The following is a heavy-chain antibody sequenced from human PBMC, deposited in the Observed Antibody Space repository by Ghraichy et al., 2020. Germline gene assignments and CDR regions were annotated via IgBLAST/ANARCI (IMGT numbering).Heavy chain of an antibody. V-gene: IGHV4-59*01. D-gene: IGHD3-16*01. CDR3: ARGWGYFPF. Sequence: SETLSLTCSVSNGSISNFYWSWIRQPPGKGLEWIGYMYYSGSTAYSPSLKSRVTISLDMSKNQFSLRLTSVTAADTALYYCARGWGYFPFWGQGILVTVSS. CDR2: MYYSGST. CDR1: NGSISNFY. J-gene: IGHJ4*02.